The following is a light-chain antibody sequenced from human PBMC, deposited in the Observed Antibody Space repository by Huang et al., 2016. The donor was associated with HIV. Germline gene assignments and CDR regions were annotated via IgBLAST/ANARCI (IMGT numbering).Light chain of an antibody. CDR1: QSVSSD. V-gene: IGKV3-11*01. CDR2: DAS. Sequence: EIVLTQSPATLSLSPGERATLSCRASQSVSSDLAWYQQKPGQAPRLLIYDASNRATGIPARFSGSGSGTDFTLTSSSLEPEDFAVYYCQQRSNWRTFGQGTRLEIK. J-gene: IGKJ5*01. CDR3: QQRSNWRT.